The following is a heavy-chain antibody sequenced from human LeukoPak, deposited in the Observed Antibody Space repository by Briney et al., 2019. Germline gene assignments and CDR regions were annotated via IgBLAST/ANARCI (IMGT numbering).Heavy chain of an antibody. CDR3: TRQPRSGKLGGY. CDR2: IIPIFGTA. CDR1: GGTFSSYA. D-gene: IGHD2-15*01. J-gene: IGHJ4*02. Sequence: ASVKVSCKASGGTFSSYAIGWVRETPGHGLEWVGGIIPIFGTANNAQKFQGRVTMAADESTSTAYMELGSLRAEDTAVYYWTRQPRSGKLGGYWGQGTLVTVSS. V-gene: IGHV1-69*13.